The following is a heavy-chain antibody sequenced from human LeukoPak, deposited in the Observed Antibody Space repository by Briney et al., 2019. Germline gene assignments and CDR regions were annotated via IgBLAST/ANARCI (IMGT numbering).Heavy chain of an antibody. Sequence: GESLKISCTGSEYTFSSYWIGWVRQMPGRGLEWMGIIYPGDSDTRYSPSFQGQVTISADKSISTAHLQWSSLRASDTALYYCARLGLGRFCSGGSCYASEADYWGQGTLVTVSS. D-gene: IGHD2-15*01. V-gene: IGHV5-51*01. CDR3: ARLGLGRFCSGGSCYASEADY. J-gene: IGHJ4*02. CDR1: EYTFSSYW. CDR2: IYPGDSDT.